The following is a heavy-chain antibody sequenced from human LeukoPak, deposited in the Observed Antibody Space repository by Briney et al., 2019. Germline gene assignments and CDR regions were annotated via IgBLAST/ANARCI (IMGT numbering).Heavy chain of an antibody. CDR2: IYYSGST. CDR3: ARDRGQQWDFDY. J-gene: IGHJ4*02. D-gene: IGHD6-19*01. V-gene: IGHV4-59*01. Sequence: SETLSLTCTVSGGSISSYYWSWIRQPPGKGLEWIGYIYYSGSTNYNPSLKSRVTISVDTSKNQFSLKLSSVTAADTAVYYCARDRGQQWDFDYWGQGTLVTVSS. CDR1: GGSISSYY.